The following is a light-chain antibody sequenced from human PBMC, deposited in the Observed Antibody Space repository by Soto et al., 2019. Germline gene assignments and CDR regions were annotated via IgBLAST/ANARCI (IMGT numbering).Light chain of an antibody. CDR3: QQYGSSPLT. CDR1: QSVRSNY. Sequence: EIVLTQSPGTLSLSPGARATLSCRASQSVRSNYLAWCQQKPGQAPRLLIYDASKRATGSPDRFSGSGSGTDFTLTISRLEPEDLAVYYCQQYGSSPLTCGGGTKVEIK. V-gene: IGKV3-20*01. CDR2: DAS. J-gene: IGKJ4*01.